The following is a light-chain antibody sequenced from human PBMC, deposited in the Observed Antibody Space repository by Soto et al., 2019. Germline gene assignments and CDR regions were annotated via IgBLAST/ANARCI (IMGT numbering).Light chain of an antibody. Sequence: EVVMTQSPATLSVSPGERETLSCRASQTVRDNLGWYQQKPGQPPRLLIYGATTRATGIPARFSGSGSGTEFTLTISSLQSEDVAVYYCQQYNNWPLTFGGGTKVEIK. V-gene: IGKV3-15*01. CDR3: QQYNNWPLT. CDR1: QTVRDN. J-gene: IGKJ4*01. CDR2: GAT.